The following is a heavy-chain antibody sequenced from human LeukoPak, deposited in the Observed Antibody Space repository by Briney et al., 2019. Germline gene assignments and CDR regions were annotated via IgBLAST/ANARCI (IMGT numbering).Heavy chain of an antibody. CDR3: ARAVGGSGWYYFDY. V-gene: IGHV3-53*01. D-gene: IGHD6-19*01. J-gene: IGHJ4*02. CDR1: GFPVSSNY. CDR2: IYSGGST. Sequence: GSLRLSCAASGFPVSSNYMSWVRPAPGKGLAWVSVIYSGGSTYYADSVKGRFTISRDNSKNTLYLQMNSLRAEDTAVYYCARAVGGSGWYYFDYWGQGTLVTVSS.